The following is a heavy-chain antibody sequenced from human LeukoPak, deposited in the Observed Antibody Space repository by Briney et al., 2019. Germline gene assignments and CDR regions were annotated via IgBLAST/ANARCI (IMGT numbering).Heavy chain of an antibody. CDR2: INPSGGST. CDR3: AREVVFREAFVY. D-gene: IGHD3-10*01. CDR1: GYTFTSYY. Sequence: GASVKVSCKASGYTFTSYYMHWVRQAPGQGLKWMGIINPSGGSTSYAQKLQGRVTMTRDTSTSTVYMELSSLRSEDTAVYYCAREVVFREAFVYWGQGTLVTVSS. V-gene: IGHV1-46*01. J-gene: IGHJ4*02.